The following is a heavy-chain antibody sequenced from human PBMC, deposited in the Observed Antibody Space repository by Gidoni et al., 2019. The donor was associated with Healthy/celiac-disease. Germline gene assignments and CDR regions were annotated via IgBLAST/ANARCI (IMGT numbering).Heavy chain of an antibody. CDR1: RLTFSSYS. J-gene: IGHJ4*02. Sequence: EVQLVESGGGLVQPGGSLRLSCAASRLTFSSYSMNWVRQAPGKGLEWVSFISRSGSTIYYADTVKGRLPIARDNAKNSLYLQMNSMRDEDTAVYYCARAEPRPYNWNDDFDYWGQGTLVTVSS. V-gene: IGHV3-48*02. D-gene: IGHD1-1*01. CDR3: ARAEPRPYNWNDDFDY. CDR2: ISRSGSTI.